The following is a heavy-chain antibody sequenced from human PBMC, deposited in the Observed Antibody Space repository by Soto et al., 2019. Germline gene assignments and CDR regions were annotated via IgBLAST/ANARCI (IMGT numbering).Heavy chain of an antibody. Sequence: QVQLQESGPGLVKPSLTLSLTCTVSGGSISSGDYYWSGIRQPPGKGLEWIGDIHYSGSTYYNPSLKSRLSISVDSAKNQFSLKVKSVTAADTATYYCARDRLGYCSSTSCYYGMDVWGQGTTVTVSS. CDR3: ARDRLGYCSSTSCYYGMDV. D-gene: IGHD2-2*01. J-gene: IGHJ6*02. V-gene: IGHV4-30-4*08. CDR2: IHYSGST. CDR1: GGSISSGDYY.